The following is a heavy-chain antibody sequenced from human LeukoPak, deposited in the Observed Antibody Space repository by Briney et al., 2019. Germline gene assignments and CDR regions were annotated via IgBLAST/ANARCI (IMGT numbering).Heavy chain of an antibody. D-gene: IGHD3-22*01. CDR1: GFTFSSYS. Sequence: KPGGALRLSCAASGFTFSSYSMNWVRQAPGKGLEWVSSISSSSSYIYYADSVKGRFTISRDNAKSSLYLQMNRLRAEDTAVYYCARNYDSSGYYYDADAFDIWGQGTMVTVSS. J-gene: IGHJ3*02. CDR3: ARNYDSSGYYYDADAFDI. V-gene: IGHV3-21*01. CDR2: ISSSSSYI.